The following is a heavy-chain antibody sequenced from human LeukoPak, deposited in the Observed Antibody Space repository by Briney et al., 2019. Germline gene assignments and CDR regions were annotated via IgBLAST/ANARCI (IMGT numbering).Heavy chain of an antibody. J-gene: IGHJ4*02. V-gene: IGHV4-59*01. CDR1: GGSISTYY. CDR3: AITTRDDFGEYFFDY. CDR2: IYHGGSA. D-gene: IGHD4-17*01. Sequence: PSETLSLTCAVSGGSISTYYWSWIRPPPGKGLEWIGYIYHGGSAMYSPSLRSRVTISVDRPNNHCSLKLTSVTAADTAVYFCAITTRDDFGEYFFDYWGQGTLVTVSS.